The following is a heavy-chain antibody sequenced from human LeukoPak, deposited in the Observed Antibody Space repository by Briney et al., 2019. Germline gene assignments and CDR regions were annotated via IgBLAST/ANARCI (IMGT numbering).Heavy chain of an antibody. CDR1: GFPFISYW. D-gene: IGHD3-16*01. Sequence: GSLLLSCAASGFPFISYWMSWVRQAPGKGLEWVANIKQNGSEKYYVDSVKGRFTISRDNAKNSLYLQMNSLRAEDTAVYYCARDLGAVDVWGQGTTVTVSS. CDR2: IKQNGSEK. V-gene: IGHV3-7*03. CDR3: ARDLGAVDV. J-gene: IGHJ6*02.